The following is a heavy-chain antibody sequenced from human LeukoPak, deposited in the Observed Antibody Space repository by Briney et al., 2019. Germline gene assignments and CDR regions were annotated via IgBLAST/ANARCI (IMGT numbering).Heavy chain of an antibody. CDR2: ISYDGSNK. Sequence: GGSLRLSCAASGFTFSSHGMHWVRQAPGKGLEWVAAISYDGSNKDYTDSVKGRFTISRDNSKNTLYLQMNSLRPEDTTVYYCAKDRFHCSGGSCYPGDYWGQGTLVTVSS. D-gene: IGHD2-15*01. J-gene: IGHJ4*02. CDR1: GFTFSSHG. V-gene: IGHV3-30*18. CDR3: AKDRFHCSGGSCYPGDY.